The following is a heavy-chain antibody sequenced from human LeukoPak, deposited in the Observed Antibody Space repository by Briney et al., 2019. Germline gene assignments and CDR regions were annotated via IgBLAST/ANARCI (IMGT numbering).Heavy chain of an antibody. CDR1: GISFRSYG. Sequence: GGSLRLSCAASGISFRSYGMHWGRQAPGKGLEWVTFIWYDASNKYYAESVKGRFTISRDNSRNTVSLQMNSLRAEDTAIYYCATDISTHYFGSWGQGTLVTVSS. V-gene: IGHV3-30*02. CDR2: IWYDASNK. CDR3: ATDISTHYFGS. J-gene: IGHJ4*02. D-gene: IGHD3-9*01.